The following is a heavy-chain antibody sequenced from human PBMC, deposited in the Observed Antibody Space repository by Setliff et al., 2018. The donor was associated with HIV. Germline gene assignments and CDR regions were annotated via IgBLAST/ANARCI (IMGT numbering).Heavy chain of an antibody. J-gene: IGHJ4*02. V-gene: IGHV4-4*02. D-gene: IGHD6-25*01. CDR1: GDSISTGNW. Sequence: PSETLSLTCAVSGDSISTGNWWSWVRQPPGKGLEWIGEIYHSGSTNYNPSLKSRVTMSLHTSRNQLSLRLTSVTAADTAVYYCARVGYLDHEIDYWGQGTLVTVSS. CDR2: IYHSGST. CDR3: ARVGYLDHEIDY.